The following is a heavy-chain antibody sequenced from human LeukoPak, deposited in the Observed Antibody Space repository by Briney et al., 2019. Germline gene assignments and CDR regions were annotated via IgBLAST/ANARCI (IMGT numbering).Heavy chain of an antibody. CDR3: ARGVDYYGV. J-gene: IGHJ4*02. CDR2: INHSGGT. CDR1: GGSFSGYS. V-gene: IGHV4-34*01. D-gene: IGHD3-10*01. Sequence: SETLSLTCAVYGGSFSGYSWNWIRQPPVKGLEWIGEINHSGGTNYNPSLKSRVTISVDTSKKQFSLKLSSVTAADTALYYCARGVDYYGVWGQGTLVTVSS.